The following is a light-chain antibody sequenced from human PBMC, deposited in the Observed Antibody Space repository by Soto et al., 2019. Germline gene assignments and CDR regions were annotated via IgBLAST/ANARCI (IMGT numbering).Light chain of an antibody. Sequence: DIQMTQSPSSLSASVGDKVTITCRASQSISSSLNWYQQKSGKAPNLLIYGVSRLQGGVPSRFSGSGSGTDFTLSISSLQPEDFATYYCQQGSTTPITFGLGTRLDTK. CDR3: QQGSTTPIT. CDR1: QSISSS. J-gene: IGKJ5*01. CDR2: GVS. V-gene: IGKV1-39*01.